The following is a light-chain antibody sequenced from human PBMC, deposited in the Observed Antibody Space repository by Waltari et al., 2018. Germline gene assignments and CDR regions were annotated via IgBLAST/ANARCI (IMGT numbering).Light chain of an antibody. CDR1: QSVGSS. J-gene: IGKJ5*01. CDR3: QQRSNWPPIT. CDR2: DAS. Sequence: EIVLTQSPVTLSLAPGERATLPCWASQSVGSSLAWYHQKPGQAPRLLMYDASNRATGVPARFNGSGSGTDFTLTIISLQSEDSAVYYCQQRSNWPPITFGQGTRLEIK. V-gene: IGKV3-11*01.